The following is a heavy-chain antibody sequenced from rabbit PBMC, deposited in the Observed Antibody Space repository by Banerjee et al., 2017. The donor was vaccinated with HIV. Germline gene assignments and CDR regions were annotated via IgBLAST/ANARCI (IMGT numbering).Heavy chain of an antibody. CDR1: GFSFSSSYC. Sequence: QSLEESGGDLVKPGASLTLTCTASGFSFSSSYCMCWVRQAPGKGLEWIACIATGSGNTYYASWAKGRFTISKTSSTTVTLQMTSQTAADTATYFCARGGGGYAGYGHGDDAFDPWGQGTLVTV. J-gene: IGHJ2*01. CDR2: IATGSGNT. CDR3: ARGGGGYAGYGHGDDAFDP. D-gene: IGHD7-1*01. V-gene: IGHV1S40*01.